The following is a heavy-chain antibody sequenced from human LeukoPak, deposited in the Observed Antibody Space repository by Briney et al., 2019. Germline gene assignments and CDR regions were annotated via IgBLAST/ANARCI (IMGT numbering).Heavy chain of an antibody. Sequence: GGSLRLSCAASGFTFSGSAMHWVRQSPGKGLEWVGRIRSKANDHATAYAASVRGWFTISRDDSKNTAYLQMNSLKTEDTAVYYCTRRLMTTVNDYWGQGTLVTVSS. CDR1: GFTFSGSA. CDR2: IRSKANDHAT. V-gene: IGHV3-73*01. D-gene: IGHD4-17*01. J-gene: IGHJ4*02. CDR3: TRRLMTTVNDY.